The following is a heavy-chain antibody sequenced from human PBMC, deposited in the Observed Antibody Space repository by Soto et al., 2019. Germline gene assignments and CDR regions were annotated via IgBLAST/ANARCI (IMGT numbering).Heavy chain of an antibody. CDR2: ISSSGGST. V-gene: IGHV3-23*01. Sequence: VQLLESGGGLVQPGGSLTLSCAASGFTFSSYAMSWVRQAPGKGLEWVSGISSSGGSTYYADSVKGRFAISRDNSKHKMYLQMNGVRADDTAVYYCANDWRIMVRGVHFDYWGQGTLVTVSS. J-gene: IGHJ4*02. CDR3: ANDWRIMVRGVHFDY. CDR1: GFTFSSYA. D-gene: IGHD3-10*01.